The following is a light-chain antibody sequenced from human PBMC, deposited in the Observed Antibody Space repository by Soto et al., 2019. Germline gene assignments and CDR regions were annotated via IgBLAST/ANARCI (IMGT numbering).Light chain of an antibody. V-gene: IGKV3-20*01. CDR1: QSVSST. Sequence: EIVWTQSPGTLSLSPGESATLSCRASQSVSSTLAWYQHKPGQSPRLLIYGASIRATGIPDRFSGSGSGTDFPLTSRRLEFEDFALYYCQQFDGSYTFGQGTKLEMK. CDR2: GAS. CDR3: QQFDGSYT. J-gene: IGKJ2*01.